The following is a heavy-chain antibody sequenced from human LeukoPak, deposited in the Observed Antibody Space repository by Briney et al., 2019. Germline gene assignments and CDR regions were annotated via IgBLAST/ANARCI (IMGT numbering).Heavy chain of an antibody. V-gene: IGHV4-59*08. CDR2: IYHSGSS. Sequence: SGTPSLTGTVSGDSTSRYYWGSVRHPPGKGLEWIGYIYHSGSSSYNPSLKCLVTVSVVTFKNQMSLNLSSLTAADTAVYYCARHAGYDSSGYDWFDPWGRGTLVTVSS. D-gene: IGHD3-22*01. J-gene: IGHJ5*02. CDR3: ARHAGYDSSGYDWFDP. CDR1: GDSTSRYY.